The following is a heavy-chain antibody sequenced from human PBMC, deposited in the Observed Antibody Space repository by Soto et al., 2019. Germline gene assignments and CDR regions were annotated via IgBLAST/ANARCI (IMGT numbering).Heavy chain of an antibody. V-gene: IGHV4-39*01. CDR2: IYYTGST. Sequence: QLQLQESGPGLVKPSETLSLTCTVSGGSMYSSNYYWGWIRQPPGKGLEWIGNIYYTGSTYYNPSVKSRVTISVDTSKNQFSLKLSSLTAADTAVYYCARRAYSSSWYFDYWGQGTLVTVSS. J-gene: IGHJ4*02. CDR1: GGSMYSSNYY. CDR3: ARRAYSSSWYFDY. D-gene: IGHD6-13*01.